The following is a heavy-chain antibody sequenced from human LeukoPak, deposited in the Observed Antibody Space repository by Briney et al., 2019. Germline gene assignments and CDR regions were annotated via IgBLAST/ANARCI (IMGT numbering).Heavy chain of an antibody. V-gene: IGHV3-30-3*01. CDR3: ARERFSMVRGVIINWFDP. CDR1: GFTFSSYA. CDR2: ISYDGSNK. J-gene: IGHJ5*02. Sequence: GGSLRLSCAASGFTFSSYAMHWVRQAPGKGLEWVAVISYDGSNKYYADSVKGRFTISRDNSKNTLYLQMNSLRAEDTAVYYCARERFSMVRGVIINWFDPWGQGTLVTVSS. D-gene: IGHD3-10*01.